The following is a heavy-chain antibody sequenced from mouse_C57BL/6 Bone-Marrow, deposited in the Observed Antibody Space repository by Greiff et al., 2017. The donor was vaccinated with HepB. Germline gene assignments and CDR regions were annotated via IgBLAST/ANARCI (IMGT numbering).Heavy chain of an antibody. CDR3: ARSGVYDGYFWFAY. CDR2: INPSNGGT. D-gene: IGHD2-3*01. CDR1: GYTFTSYW. J-gene: IGHJ3*01. V-gene: IGHV1-53*01. Sequence: QVQLKQPGTELVKPGASVKLSCKASGYTFTSYWMHWVKQRPGQGLEWIGNINPSNGGTNYNEKFKSKATLTVDKSSSTAYMQLSSLTSEDSAVYYCARSGVYDGYFWFAYWGQGTLVTVSA.